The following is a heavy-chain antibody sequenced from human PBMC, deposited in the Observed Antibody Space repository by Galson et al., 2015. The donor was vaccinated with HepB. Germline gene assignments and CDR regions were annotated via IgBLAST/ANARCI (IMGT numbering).Heavy chain of an antibody. J-gene: IGHJ4*02. Sequence: SVKVSCKASGYTFTSYAMHWVRQAPGQRLEWTGWINAGNGNTKYSQKFQGRVTITRDTSASTAYMELSSLRSEDTAVYYCARGFGESWEDYWGQGTLVTVSS. CDR3: ARGFGESWEDY. CDR1: GYTFTSYA. V-gene: IGHV1-3*01. D-gene: IGHD3-10*01. CDR2: INAGNGNT.